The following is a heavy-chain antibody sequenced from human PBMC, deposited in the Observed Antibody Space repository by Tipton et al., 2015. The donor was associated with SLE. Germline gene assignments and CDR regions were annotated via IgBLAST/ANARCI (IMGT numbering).Heavy chain of an antibody. V-gene: IGHV4-59*01. Sequence: TLSLTCTVSGDSISDYYWNWIRQSPGKGLEWIAFMYNTVSANYNPSFKSRVTMSPDTSKNQFSLKLTSVTAADTAVYYCARARVNCRGECYPGSFDIWGPGTMVTVSS. CDR1: GDSISDYY. CDR2: MYNTVSA. D-gene: IGHD2-21*01. CDR3: ARARVNCRGECYPGSFDI. J-gene: IGHJ3*02.